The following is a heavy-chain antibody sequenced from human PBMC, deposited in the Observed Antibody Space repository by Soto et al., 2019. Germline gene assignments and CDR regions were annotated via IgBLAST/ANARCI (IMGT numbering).Heavy chain of an antibody. CDR2: IIPIFGTA. CDR3: ARERTSGIVATITWFDP. J-gene: IGHJ5*02. CDR1: GGTFSSYA. V-gene: IGHV1-69*13. Sequence: ASVKVSCKASGGTFSSYAICWVRQAPGQGLEWMGGIIPIFGTANYAQKFQGRVTITADESTSTAYMELSSLRSEDTAVYYCARERTSGIVATITWFDPWGQGTLVTVSS. D-gene: IGHD5-12*01.